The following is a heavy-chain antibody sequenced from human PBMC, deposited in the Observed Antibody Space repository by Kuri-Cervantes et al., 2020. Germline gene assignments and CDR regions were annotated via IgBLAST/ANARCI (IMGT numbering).Heavy chain of an antibody. D-gene: IGHD3-9*01. Sequence: ETLSLTCAASGFTFSSYWMHWVRQAPGKGLVWVSRINSDGSSTSYADSVKGRFTISRDNAKNTLYLQMNSLRAEDTAVYYCARQLRYFDWSPPDAFDIWGQGTMVTVSS. CDR1: GFTFSSYW. V-gene: IGHV3-74*01. J-gene: IGHJ3*02. CDR2: INSDGSST. CDR3: ARQLRYFDWSPPDAFDI.